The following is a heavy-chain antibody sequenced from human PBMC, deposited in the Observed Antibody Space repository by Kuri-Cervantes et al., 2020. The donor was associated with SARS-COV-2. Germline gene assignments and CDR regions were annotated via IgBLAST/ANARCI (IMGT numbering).Heavy chain of an antibody. CDR1: GGSFSGYY. J-gene: IGHJ6*02. Sequence: GSLRLSCAVYGGSFSGYYWSWIRQPPGKGLEWIGEINHSGSTNYNTSLDSRVTISVDTSKNQLSLRLSSVTAADTAVYYCARLGATKGSYYYGVDVWGQGTTVTVSS. V-gene: IGHV4-34*01. D-gene: IGHD1-26*01. CDR3: ARLGATKGSYYYGVDV. CDR2: INHSGST.